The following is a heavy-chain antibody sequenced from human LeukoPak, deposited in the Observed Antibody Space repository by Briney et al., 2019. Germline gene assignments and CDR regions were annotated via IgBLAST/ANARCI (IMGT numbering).Heavy chain of an antibody. J-gene: IGHJ1*01. CDR1: GFTFSSYS. D-gene: IGHD2-15*01. Sequence: GGSLRLSCAASGFTFSSYSMNWVRQAPGKGLEWVSSISSSSSYIYYADSVKGRFTIYRDNAKNSLYLQMNSLRAEDTAVYYCARDPPLGYCSGGSCDEYFQHWGQGTLVTVSS. CDR3: ARDPPLGYCSGGSCDEYFQH. V-gene: IGHV3-21*01. CDR2: ISSSSSYI.